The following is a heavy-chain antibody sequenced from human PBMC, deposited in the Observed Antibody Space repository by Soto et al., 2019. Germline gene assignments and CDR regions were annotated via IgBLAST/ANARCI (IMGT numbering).Heavy chain of an antibody. CDR3: ASSPWLGDPPAPYYYYGMDV. J-gene: IGHJ6*02. V-gene: IGHV1-18*04. CDR1: GYTFTSYG. Sequence: ASVKVSCKASGYTFTSYGISWVRQAPGQGLEWMGWISAYNGNTNYAQKFQGRATMTTDTSTSTAYMELRSLRSDDTAVYYCASSPWLGDPPAPYYYYGMDVWGQGTKVPVSS. CDR2: ISAYNGNT. D-gene: IGHD3-10*01.